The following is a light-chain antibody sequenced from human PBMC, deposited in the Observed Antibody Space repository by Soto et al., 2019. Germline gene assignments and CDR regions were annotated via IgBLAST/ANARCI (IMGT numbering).Light chain of an antibody. J-gene: IGKJ4*01. CDR3: QQLNSYPLT. Sequence: DIQLTQSPSFLSASVGDRVTITCRASQGISSHLAWYQQKAGKAPKLLIYAASTLQSGVPSRFSGSGSGTEFTLTISSLQPEDFAAYYCQQLNSYPLTFGGGTKVDIK. V-gene: IGKV1-9*01. CDR1: QGISSH. CDR2: AAS.